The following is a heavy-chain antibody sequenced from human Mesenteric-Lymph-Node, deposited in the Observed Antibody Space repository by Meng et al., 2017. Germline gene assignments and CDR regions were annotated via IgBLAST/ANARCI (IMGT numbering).Heavy chain of an antibody. Sequence: GESLKISCAASGFTFSSYAMSWVRQAPGKGLEWVGFIRSKAYGGTTEYAASVKGRFTISRDDSKSIAYLQMNSLKTEDTAVYYCTREPSGVIQLWLNFDYWGQGTLVTVSS. CDR2: IRSKAYGGTT. D-gene: IGHD5-18*01. CDR3: TREPSGVIQLWLNFDY. J-gene: IGHJ4*02. CDR1: GFTFSSYA. V-gene: IGHV3-49*04.